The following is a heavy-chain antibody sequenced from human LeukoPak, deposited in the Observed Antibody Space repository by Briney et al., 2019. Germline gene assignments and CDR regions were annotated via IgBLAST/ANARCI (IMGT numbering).Heavy chain of an antibody. CDR2: INHSGST. CDR1: GGSISSSNW. Sequence: PSETLSLTCAVSGGSISSSNWWTWVRQPPGKGLEWIGEINHSGSTNYNPSLKSRVVISVDTSKNQFSLNMNSVTAADTAVYYCARHPTKWELRLSLDYWGQGTLVTVSS. D-gene: IGHD1-26*01. V-gene: IGHV4-4*02. J-gene: IGHJ4*02. CDR3: ARHPTKWELRLSLDY.